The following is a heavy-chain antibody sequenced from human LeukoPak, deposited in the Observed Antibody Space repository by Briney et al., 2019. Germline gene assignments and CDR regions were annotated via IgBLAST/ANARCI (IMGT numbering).Heavy chain of an antibody. D-gene: IGHD3/OR15-3a*01. V-gene: IGHV3-64*01. CDR1: GFTFSSYA. CDR3: ARWTNSYFGL. Sequence: GGSLRLSCSASGFTFSSYAMHWVRQAPGKGLEDVSAISSNGVSTYYANSVKGRFIVSRDISKNTVYLQMGGLRAEDMAVYYCARWTNSYFGLWGRGTLVTVSS. CDR2: ISSNGVST. J-gene: IGHJ2*01.